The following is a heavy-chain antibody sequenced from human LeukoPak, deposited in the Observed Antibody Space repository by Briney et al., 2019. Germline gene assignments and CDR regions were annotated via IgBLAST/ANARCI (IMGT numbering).Heavy chain of an antibody. CDR3: ASSKRRIFGVIIQAAYFDY. CDR2: IYDSGTT. Sequence: SETLSLTCAVSGVSVNSGNYYWNWIRRHPRKGLEWIAYIYDSGTTHYNPSLQSRVTISVDTSKNQLSLTLNSVTAADTAVYYCASSKRRIFGVIIQAAYFDYWGQGTQVTVSS. J-gene: IGHJ4*02. D-gene: IGHD3-3*01. V-gene: IGHV4-31*11. CDR1: GVSVNSGNYY.